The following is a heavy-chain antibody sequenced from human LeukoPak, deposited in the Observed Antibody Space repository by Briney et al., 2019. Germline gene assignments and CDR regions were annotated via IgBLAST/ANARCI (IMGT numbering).Heavy chain of an antibody. V-gene: IGHV3-48*04. CDR1: GFTFSGYT. J-gene: IGHJ6*03. CDR2: ITGSSGTI. Sequence: GGSLRLSCAASGFTFSGYTMNWVRQAPGKGLELVSYITGSSGTIYYADSVKGRFTISRDNAKNSLYLQMNSLRAEDTAVYYCARVRFLEWLLSYYYYYMDVWGKGTTVTVSS. D-gene: IGHD3-3*01. CDR3: ARVRFLEWLLSYYYYYMDV.